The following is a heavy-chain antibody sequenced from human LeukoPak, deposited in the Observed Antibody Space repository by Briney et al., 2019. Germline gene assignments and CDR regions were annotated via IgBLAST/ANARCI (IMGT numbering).Heavy chain of an antibody. CDR2: TSVNADST. J-gene: IGHJ4*02. CDR1: GFTFTTYT. V-gene: IGHV3-23*01. CDR3: AKGSSGGWPYYFDY. Sequence: GGSLRLSCAASGFTFTTYTMGWVRQVPGKGLEWFSATSVNADSTYYADSVKGRFTISRDNSKNTLYLQMNSLTAEDTAVYYCAKGSSGGWPYYFDYWGQGTLVTVSS. D-gene: IGHD6-19*01.